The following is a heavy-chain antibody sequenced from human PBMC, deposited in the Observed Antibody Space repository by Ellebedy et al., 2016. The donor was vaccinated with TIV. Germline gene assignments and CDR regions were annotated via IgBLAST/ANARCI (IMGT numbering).Heavy chain of an antibody. Sequence: SETLSLTCNVSGGSMSPYYWAWLRQPPGKGLEWIATLDYDGTTSYNPSLRSRVTISADTSKSQLSLTLTSVTATDAAVYYCARQRPTGIGGRGYFDYWGQGSLVTVSS. D-gene: IGHD1-1*01. V-gene: IGHV4-39*01. CDR2: LDYDGTT. J-gene: IGHJ4*02. CDR3: ARQRPTGIGGRGYFDY. CDR1: GGSMSPYY.